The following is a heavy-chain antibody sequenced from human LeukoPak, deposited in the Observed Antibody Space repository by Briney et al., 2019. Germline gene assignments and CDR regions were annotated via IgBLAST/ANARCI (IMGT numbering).Heavy chain of an antibody. D-gene: IGHD3-10*01. J-gene: IGHJ4*02. CDR2: ISYDGSNK. CDR1: GFTFSSYG. CDR3: AKLGSRWFGESST. V-gene: IGHV3-30*18. Sequence: PGRSLRLSCAASGFTFSSYGMHWVRQAPGKGLEWVAVISYDGSNKYYADSVKGRFTISRDNSKNTLYLQMNSLRAEDTAVYYCAKLGSRWFGESSTWGQGTLVTVSS.